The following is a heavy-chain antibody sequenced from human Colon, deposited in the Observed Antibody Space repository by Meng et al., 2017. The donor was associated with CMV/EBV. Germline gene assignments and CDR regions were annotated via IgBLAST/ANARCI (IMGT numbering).Heavy chain of an antibody. Sequence: KVSCKTSGHSFTDHYIHWVRQAPGQGLEWMGRINPNSGGTDYAQKFQGRVSVTRDTSITTAYMELSGLQSDDTAVFYCARGDSNFDYWGQGTLVTVSS. CDR3: ARGDSNFDY. J-gene: IGHJ4*02. D-gene: IGHD3-22*01. CDR1: GHSFTDHY. CDR2: INPNSGGT. V-gene: IGHV1-2*06.